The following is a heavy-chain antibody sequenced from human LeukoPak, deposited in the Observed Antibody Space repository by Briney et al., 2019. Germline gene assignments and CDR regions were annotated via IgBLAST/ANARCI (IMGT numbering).Heavy chain of an antibody. CDR1: GYTFTSYD. J-gene: IGHJ4*02. Sequence: ASVKVSCKASGYTFTSYDINWVRQATGQGLEWMGWMNPNSGNTGYAQKFQGRVTITRNTSISTDYMELSSLRSEDTAVYYCARGLFPYNIVLVPSTILDLDFGYWGQGSLVTVSS. V-gene: IGHV1-8*03. D-gene: IGHD2-2*02. CDR2: MNPNSGNT. CDR3: ARGLFPYNIVLVPSTILDLDFGY.